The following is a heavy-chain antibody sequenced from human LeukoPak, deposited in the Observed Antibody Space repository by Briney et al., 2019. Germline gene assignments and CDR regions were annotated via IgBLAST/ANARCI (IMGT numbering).Heavy chain of an antibody. V-gene: IGHV3-7*01. D-gene: IGHD1-14*01. CDR3: AALDNGRDY. CDR2: IDQDGSEK. CDR1: GFSFSNYW. J-gene: IGHJ4*02. Sequence: GGSLRLSCAASGFSFSNYWINWVRQAPGKGLEWVANIDQDGSEKYYVDSVKGRFTISRDNARNTLYLQMNSLRAEDTAVYYCAALDNGRDYWGQGTLVTVSS.